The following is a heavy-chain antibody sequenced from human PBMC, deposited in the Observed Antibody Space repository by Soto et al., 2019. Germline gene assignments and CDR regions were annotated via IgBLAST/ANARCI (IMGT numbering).Heavy chain of an antibody. Sequence: ASVKVSCKASGYTFTIYYMHWVRQAPGQGLEWMGIINPSGGSTSYAQKFQGRVTMTRDTSTSTVCMELSSLRSEDTAVYYCARARRTAMALYYFDYWGQGTLVTVSS. J-gene: IGHJ4*02. CDR2: INPSGGST. D-gene: IGHD5-18*01. CDR3: ARARRTAMALYYFDY. V-gene: IGHV1-46*01. CDR1: GYTFTIYY.